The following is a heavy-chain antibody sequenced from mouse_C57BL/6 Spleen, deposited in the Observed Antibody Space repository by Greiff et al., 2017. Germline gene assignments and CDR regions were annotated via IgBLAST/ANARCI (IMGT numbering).Heavy chain of an antibody. CDR1: GFNIKDDY. D-gene: IGHD1-1*01. CDR2: IDPENGDT. CDR3: TNYCGSRDWYFDV. V-gene: IGHV14-4*01. Sequence: VQLQQSGAELVRPGASVKLSCTASGFNIKDDYMHWVKQRPEQGLEWIGWIDPENGDTEYASKFQGKATITADTSSNTAYLQLSSLTSEDTAVYYCTNYCGSRDWYFDVWGTGTTVTVSS. J-gene: IGHJ1*03.